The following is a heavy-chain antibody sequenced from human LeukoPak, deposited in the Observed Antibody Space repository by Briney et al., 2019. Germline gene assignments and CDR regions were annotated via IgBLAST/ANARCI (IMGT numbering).Heavy chain of an antibody. CDR1: GGTFSSYA. CDR3: AREYCSGGSCYFADY. J-gene: IGHJ4*02. Sequence: ASVKVSCKASGGTFSSYAVSWVRQAPGRGLEWMGGIIPIFGTANYAQKFQGRVTITADKSTSTAYMELSSLRSEDTAVYYCAREYCSGGSCYFADYWGQGTLVTVSS. V-gene: IGHV1-69*06. D-gene: IGHD2-15*01. CDR2: IIPIFGTA.